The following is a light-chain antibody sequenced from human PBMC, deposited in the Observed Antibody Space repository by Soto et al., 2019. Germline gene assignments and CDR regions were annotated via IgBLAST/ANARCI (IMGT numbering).Light chain of an antibody. CDR2: DTS. CDR3: QHYNHWPPYT. V-gene: IGKV3-15*01. J-gene: IGKJ2*01. Sequence: ETVMTQSPATLSVSPGESATLSCRASHSVGSTLAWYQQKPGQAPRLLMYDTSTRATGIPARFSGSGSGTEFTLTISSLQSDDFAVYYCQHYNHWPPYTFGQGTRLEIK. CDR1: HSVGST.